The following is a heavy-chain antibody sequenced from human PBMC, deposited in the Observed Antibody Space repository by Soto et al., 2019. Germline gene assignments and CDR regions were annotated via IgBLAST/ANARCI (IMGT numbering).Heavy chain of an antibody. CDR1: GGSISSGYYS. CDR3: ARARGSGEETNWFDP. Sequence: SETLSLTCTVSGGSISSGYYSWRWGRQPSGKGLAWIDYIHYRGSTYYNPSLKSRVTISVDTSKNQFSLKLSSVTAAETAVYYCARARGSGEETNWFDPWGQGTLVTVSS. D-gene: IGHD3-16*01. CDR2: IHYRGST. V-gene: IGHV4-30-4*01. J-gene: IGHJ5*02.